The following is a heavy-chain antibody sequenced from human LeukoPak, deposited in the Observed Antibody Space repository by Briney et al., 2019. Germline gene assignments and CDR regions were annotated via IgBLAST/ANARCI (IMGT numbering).Heavy chain of an antibody. V-gene: IGHV4-59*07. CDR1: GGSISSYY. J-gene: IGHJ6*02. Sequence: PSDTLSLTCTVSGGSISSYYWIWIRQPPGKALEWIGYIYYSGSTNYNPSLKSRVTISVDTSKNQFSLKLSSVTAADTAVYYCARGLGRYYYYGMDVWGQGTTVTVSS. CDR3: ARGLGRYYYYGMDV. D-gene: IGHD5-12*01. CDR2: IYYSGST.